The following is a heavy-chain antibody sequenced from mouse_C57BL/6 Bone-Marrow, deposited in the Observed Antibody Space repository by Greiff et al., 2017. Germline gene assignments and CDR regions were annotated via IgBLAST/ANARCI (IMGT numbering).Heavy chain of an antibody. CDR1: GYTFTSYW. CDR3: ARGAIESAAWFAY. V-gene: IGHV1-55*01. Sequence: QVQLQQPGAELVKPGASVKMSCKASGYTFTSYWLTWVKQRPGQGLEWIGDIYPGSGSTNYNEKFKSKATLTVDTSSSTAYMQLSSLTSEDSAVYYYARGAIESAAWFAYWGQGTLVTVSA. D-gene: IGHD2-12*01. J-gene: IGHJ3*01. CDR2: IYPGSGST.